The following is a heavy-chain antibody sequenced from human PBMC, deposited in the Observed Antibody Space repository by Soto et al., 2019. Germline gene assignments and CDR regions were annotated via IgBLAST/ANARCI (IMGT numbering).Heavy chain of an antibody. J-gene: IGHJ6*02. CDR1: GFTFSSYA. D-gene: IGHD1-26*01. Sequence: QVQLVESGGGVVQPGRSLRLSCAASGFTFSSYAMHWVRQAPGKGLEWVAVISYDGSNKYYADSVKGRFTISRDKSKNTLYLHINSPRAEDTSVYYCARERVGATSDLRGSYYYYGMDIWGQGTTVAVSS. CDR3: ARERVGATSDLRGSYYYYGMDI. V-gene: IGHV3-30-3*01. CDR2: ISYDGSNK.